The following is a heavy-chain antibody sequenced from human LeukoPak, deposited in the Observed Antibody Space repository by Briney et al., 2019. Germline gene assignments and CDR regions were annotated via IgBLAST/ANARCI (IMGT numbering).Heavy chain of an antibody. CDR2: FDPEDGET. V-gene: IGHV1-24*01. CDR1: GYTLTELS. J-gene: IGHJ4*02. CDR3: ATVDIVVVPAVYFDY. Sequence: ASVKVSCKVSGYTLTELSMHWVRQAPGKGLEWMRGFDPEDGETIYAQKFQGRVTMTEDTSTDTAYMELSSLRSEDTAVYFCATVDIVVVPAVYFDYWGQGTLVTVSS. D-gene: IGHD2-2*03.